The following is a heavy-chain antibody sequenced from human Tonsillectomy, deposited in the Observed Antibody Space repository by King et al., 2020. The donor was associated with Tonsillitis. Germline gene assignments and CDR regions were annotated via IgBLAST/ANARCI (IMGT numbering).Heavy chain of an antibody. CDR3: ARDRLQYSSSSGGGY. CDR2: ICYDGSNK. D-gene: IGHD6-6*01. J-gene: IGHJ4*02. V-gene: IGHV3-33*08. CDR1: GFTFSSYG. Sequence: VQLVESGGGVVQPGRSLRLSCAASGFTFSSYGMHWVRQAPGKGLEWVAVICYDGSNKYYADSVKGRFTISRDNSKNTLYLQMNSLRAEETAVYYCARDRLQYSSSSGGGYWGQGTLVTVSS.